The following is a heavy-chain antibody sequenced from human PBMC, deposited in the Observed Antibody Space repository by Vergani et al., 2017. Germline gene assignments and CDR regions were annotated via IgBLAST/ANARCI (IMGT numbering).Heavy chain of an antibody. V-gene: IGHV3-33*01. CDR1: GFTLSSHA. J-gene: IGHJ6*03. CDR3: ARDGWELLDYFYYMDV. Sequence: QVQLEESGGGVVQPGRSLRLSCAGSGFTLSSHAMHWVRQAPGKGLEWVAFIWYDGSKEYYADSVKGRFTISRDNSKNTLYLQMDSLRAEDTAVYYCARDGWELLDYFYYMDVCGKGTTVTVSS. D-gene: IGHD1-26*01. CDR2: IWYDGSKE.